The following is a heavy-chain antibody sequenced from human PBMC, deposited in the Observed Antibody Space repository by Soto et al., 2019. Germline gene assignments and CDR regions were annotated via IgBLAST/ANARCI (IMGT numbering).Heavy chain of an antibody. J-gene: IGHJ5*02. V-gene: IGHV3-23*01. Sequence: PGGSLRLSCAASGFTFSSYAMSWVRQAPGKGLEWVSAISGSGGSTYYADSVKGRFTISRDNSKNTLYLQMNTLRAEDTAVYYCAKNRKTGVAGTSCWFGPWGQGTLVTVSS. CDR3: AKNRKTGVAGTSCWFGP. CDR2: ISGSGGST. D-gene: IGHD6-19*01. CDR1: GFTFSSYA.